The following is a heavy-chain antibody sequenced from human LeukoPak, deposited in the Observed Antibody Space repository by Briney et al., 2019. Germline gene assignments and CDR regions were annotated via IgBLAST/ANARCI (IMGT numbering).Heavy chain of an antibody. CDR1: GFTFDDYA. J-gene: IGHJ6*03. Sequence: GRSLRLSCAASGFTFDDYAMHWVRQAPGKGLEWVSGISWSSFTIGYADSVKGRFTISRDNAKNSLYLQMNSLRVEDTALYYCAKDIGRVDTASTYMDVWGKGTTVTVSS. CDR2: ISWSSFTI. D-gene: IGHD5-18*01. V-gene: IGHV3-9*01. CDR3: AKDIGRVDTASTYMDV.